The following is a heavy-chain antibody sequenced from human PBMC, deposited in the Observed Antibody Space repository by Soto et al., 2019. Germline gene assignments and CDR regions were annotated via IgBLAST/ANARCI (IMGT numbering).Heavy chain of an antibody. CDR3: ARQLPYGGNSYYGMDV. J-gene: IGHJ6*02. CDR2: IYPGDSDI. V-gene: IGHV5-51*01. Sequence: PGESLKISCKGSGYSFSNTWINWVRQMPGKGLEWMGIIYPGDSDIRYSPSFQGQVTISADKSISTAYLQWSGLKASDTAIYYCARQLPYGGNSYYGMDVWGQGTTVTVSS. D-gene: IGHD2-15*01. CDR1: GYSFSNTW.